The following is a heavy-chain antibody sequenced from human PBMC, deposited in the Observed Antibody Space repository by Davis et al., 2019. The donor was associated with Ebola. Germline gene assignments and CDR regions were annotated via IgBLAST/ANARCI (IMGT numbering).Heavy chain of an antibody. V-gene: IGHV3-53*05. J-gene: IGHJ4*02. D-gene: IGHD6-19*01. Sequence: GGSLRLSCTASGFTVSSNHMSWVRQAPGKGLEWVSVIYDQSTAYADAVRGRFIISRDKSNNTLYLEMSSLRVDDTAVYYCATTQWLREFDNWGQGTLVIVSS. CDR2: IYDQST. CDR3: ATTQWLREFDN. CDR1: GFTVSSNH.